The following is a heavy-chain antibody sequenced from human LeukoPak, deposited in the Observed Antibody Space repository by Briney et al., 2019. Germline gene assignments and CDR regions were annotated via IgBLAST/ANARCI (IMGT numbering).Heavy chain of an antibody. V-gene: IGHV1-46*01. CDR2: INPSDGST. Sequence: GASVKDSCKASGYTFTSYYMHWVRPAPGQGLEWMGIINPSDGSTSYAQKFQGRVTMTRDTSTSTVYMELSSLRSEDTAVYYCAREIVATAEVAFGAVAGINWFDPWGQGTLVTVSS. CDR1: GYTFTSYY. D-gene: IGHD6-19*01. J-gene: IGHJ5*02. CDR3: AREIVATAEVAFGAVAGINWFDP.